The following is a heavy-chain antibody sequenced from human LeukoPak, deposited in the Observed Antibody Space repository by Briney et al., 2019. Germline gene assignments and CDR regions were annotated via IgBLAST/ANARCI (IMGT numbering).Heavy chain of an antibody. V-gene: IGHV3-33*01. J-gene: IGHJ4*02. CDR3: ARGEDGVDY. CDR1: GFTFSSYG. Sequence: PGGSLRLSCAASGFTFSSYGMHWVHQAPGKGLEWVAVIWYDGSNKYYADSVKGRFTISRDNSKSTLYLQMNSLRAEDTAVYYCARGEDGVDYWGQGTLVTVSS. CDR2: IWYDGSNK. D-gene: IGHD2-8*01.